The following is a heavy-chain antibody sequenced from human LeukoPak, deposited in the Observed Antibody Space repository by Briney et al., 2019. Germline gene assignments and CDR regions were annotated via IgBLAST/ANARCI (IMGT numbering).Heavy chain of an antibody. J-gene: IGHJ3*02. CDR1: GFTFSSYA. V-gene: IGHV3-23*01. CDR3: ARGERYSYPPDAFDI. CDR2: ISGSGGST. Sequence: GGSLRLSCAASGFTFSSYAMSWVRQAPGKGLEWVSAISGSGGSTYYADSVKGRFTISRDNAKNSLYLQMNSLRAEDTAVYYCARGERYSYPPDAFDIWGQGTMVTVSS. D-gene: IGHD5-18*01.